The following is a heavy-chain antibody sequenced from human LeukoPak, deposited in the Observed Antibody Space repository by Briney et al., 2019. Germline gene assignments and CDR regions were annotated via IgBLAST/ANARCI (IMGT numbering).Heavy chain of an antibody. D-gene: IGHD3-10*01. CDR2: IYYSGST. CDR1: GGSISSSSYY. CDR3: ARDSNVYGSGGFDY. V-gene: IGHV4-39*07. J-gene: IGHJ4*02. Sequence: SETLSLTCTVSGGSISSSSYYWGWIRQPPGKGLEWIGSIYYSGSTYYNPSLKSRVTISADTSKNQFSLKLSSVTAADTVVYYCARDSNVYGSGGFDYWGQGTLVTVSS.